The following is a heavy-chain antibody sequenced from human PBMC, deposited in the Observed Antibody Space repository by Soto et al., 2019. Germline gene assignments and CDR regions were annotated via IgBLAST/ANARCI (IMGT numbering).Heavy chain of an antibody. V-gene: IGHV1-18*01. CDR1: GYTFTSYG. Sequence: GASVKVSCKASGYTFTSYGISWVRQAPGQGLEWMGWISAYNGNTNYAQKLQGRVTMTTDTSTSTAYMELRSLRSDDTAVYYCAMRGYSYGYAFFDYWGQGTLVTVPS. J-gene: IGHJ4*02. CDR3: AMRGYSYGYAFFDY. D-gene: IGHD5-18*01. CDR2: ISAYNGNT.